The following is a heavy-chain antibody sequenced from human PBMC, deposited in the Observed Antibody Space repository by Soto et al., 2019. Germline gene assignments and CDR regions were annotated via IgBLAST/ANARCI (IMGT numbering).Heavy chain of an antibody. Sequence: QVQLVQSGGEVKKPGASVNISCKATGYTFISYSITWVRQAPGQGLEWMGWISTYNSNTKYAQSLQARVTLTRDTSTNTAFMEIRGLISDDTAIYYCAREGAHSTGWYDYFDQWGQGTLVAVSS. CDR2: ISTYNSNT. CDR1: GYTFISYS. D-gene: IGHD6-13*01. V-gene: IGHV1-18*04. J-gene: IGHJ4*02. CDR3: AREGAHSTGWYDYFDQ.